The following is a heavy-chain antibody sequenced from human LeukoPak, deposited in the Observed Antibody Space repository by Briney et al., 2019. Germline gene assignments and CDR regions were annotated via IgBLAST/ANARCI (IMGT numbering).Heavy chain of an antibody. D-gene: IGHD2-2*02. CDR3: ARGLGTSCYTATDY. CDR2: ISDSGGST. CDR1: GFTFSYYA. Sequence: GGSLRLSCAASGFTFSYYAMSWVRQAPGKGLEWVSAISDSGGSTYYADSVKGRFTISRDNSKNTLYLQVNSLRAEDTAVYYCARGLGTSCYTATDYWGQGTLVTVSS. V-gene: IGHV3-23*01. J-gene: IGHJ4*02.